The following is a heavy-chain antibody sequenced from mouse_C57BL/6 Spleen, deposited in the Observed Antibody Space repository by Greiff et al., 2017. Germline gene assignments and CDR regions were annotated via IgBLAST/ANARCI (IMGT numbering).Heavy chain of an antibody. CDR1: GYTFTDYE. V-gene: IGHV1-15*01. Sequence: QVQLQQSGAELVRPGASVTLSCKASGYTFTDYEMHWVKQTPVHGLEWIGAIDPETGGTAYNQKFKGKAILTTDKSSITAYMELRRLTSEDSAFYYCTRSGGYWGQGTLVTVSA. CDR3: TRSGGY. J-gene: IGHJ3*01. CDR2: IDPETGGT.